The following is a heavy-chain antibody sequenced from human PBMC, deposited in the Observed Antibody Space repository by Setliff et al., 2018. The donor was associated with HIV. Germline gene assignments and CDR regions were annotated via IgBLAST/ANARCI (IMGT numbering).Heavy chain of an antibody. CDR3: AREYPRVAGPTPYYFDY. D-gene: IGHD2-15*01. CDR1: GGSFRVYY. CDR2: MYYGGST. V-gene: IGHV4-59*01. Sequence: SETLSLTCTVPGGSFRVYYWTWVRQPPGKGLEWIGNMYYGGSTNSNPSLKSRVTMSIDASKNQFSLNLRSVTAADTATYYCAREYPRVAGPTPYYFDYWGQGTLVTVSS. J-gene: IGHJ4*02.